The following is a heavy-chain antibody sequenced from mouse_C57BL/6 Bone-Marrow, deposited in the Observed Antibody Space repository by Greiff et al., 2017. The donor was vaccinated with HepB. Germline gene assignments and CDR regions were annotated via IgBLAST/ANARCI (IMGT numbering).Heavy chain of an antibody. Sequence: VQLQQSGAELVKPGASVKLSCKASGYTFTSYWMHWVKQRPGQGLEWIGMIHPNSGSTNYNEKFKSKATLTVDKSSSTAYMQLSILTSEDSAVYYCARRGNRLRRAFDYWGQGTTLTVSS. CDR1: GYTFTSYW. CDR3: ARRGNRLRRAFDY. D-gene: IGHD2-4*01. CDR2: IHPNSGST. J-gene: IGHJ2*01. V-gene: IGHV1-64*01.